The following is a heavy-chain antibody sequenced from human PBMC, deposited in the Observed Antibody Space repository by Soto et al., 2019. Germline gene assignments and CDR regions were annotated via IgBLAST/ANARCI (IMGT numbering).Heavy chain of an antibody. V-gene: IGHV4-4*02. CDR3: ARARLTPSNWFDP. J-gene: IGHJ5*02. CDR1: SGSISSSNW. D-gene: IGHD2-15*01. Sequence: PSETLSLTCAVSSGSISSSNWWSWVRQPPGKGLEWIGEIYHSGSTNYNPSLKSRVTISVDKSKNQFSLKLSSVTAADTAVYYCARARLTPSNWFDPWGQGTLVTVSS. CDR2: IYHSGST.